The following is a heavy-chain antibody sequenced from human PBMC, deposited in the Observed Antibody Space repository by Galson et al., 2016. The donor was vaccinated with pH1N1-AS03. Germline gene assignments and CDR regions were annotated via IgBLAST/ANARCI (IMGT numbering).Heavy chain of an antibody. CDR3: ARGNPFLGSSWYEDS. Sequence: ETLSLTCTVSGGSLTDYQWSWIRQSPGKGLEWIGEISHSGITDYNPSLKSRVSLSVDPSKDQLSLNLSSITAADAAGYYCARGNPFLGSSWYEDSWGQGTLVIVSS. CDR2: ISHSGIT. D-gene: IGHD6-13*01. CDR1: GGSLTDYQ. V-gene: IGHV4-34*01. J-gene: IGHJ4*02.